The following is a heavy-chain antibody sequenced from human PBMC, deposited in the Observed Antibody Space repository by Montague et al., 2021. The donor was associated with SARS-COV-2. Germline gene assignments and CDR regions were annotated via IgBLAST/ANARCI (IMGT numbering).Heavy chain of an antibody. CDR1: GGSITGHNCN. CDR2: NYNTGST. Sequence: SETLSLTCNVSGGSITGHNCNWVWISHRPGKDLVWIVSNYNTGSTYYNPSLKSRVSISADSSKNQFSLRLSSVTAADTAVYYCASLVFWFGTGRDYYYYGTDVWGQGTTVTVSS. V-gene: IGHV4-39*01. D-gene: IGHD3-10*01. J-gene: IGHJ6*02. CDR3: ASLVFWFGTGRDYYYYGTDV.